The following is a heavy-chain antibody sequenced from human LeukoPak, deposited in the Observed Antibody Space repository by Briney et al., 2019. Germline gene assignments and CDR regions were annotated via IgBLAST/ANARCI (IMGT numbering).Heavy chain of an antibody. D-gene: IGHD4-17*01. V-gene: IGHV3-7*01. J-gene: IGHJ4*02. CDR2: IKEDGSEI. CDR1: GFTFSSYY. Sequence: GGSLRLSCVASGFTFSSYYMSWVRQAPGKGLEWVANIKEDGSEIYYVDSMKGRFTISRDNAKNSLYLQMNSLRAEDTAVYYCARDLYGDYFFDYWGQGTLVTVSS. CDR3: ARDLYGDYFFDY.